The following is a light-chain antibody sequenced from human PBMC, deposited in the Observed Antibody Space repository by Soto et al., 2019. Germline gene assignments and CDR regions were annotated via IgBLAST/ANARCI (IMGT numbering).Light chain of an antibody. CDR1: QSVSST. CDR3: QQRSNWPPSLT. CDR2: GAS. Sequence: EIVMTQSPATLSVSPGERATLSCRASQSVSSTLAWYQHKPGQAPRLLISGASTRATGIPARFSGSGSGTDFTLTISSLEPEDFAVYYCQQRSNWPPSLTFGGGTKVDIK. J-gene: IGKJ4*01. V-gene: IGKV3-15*01.